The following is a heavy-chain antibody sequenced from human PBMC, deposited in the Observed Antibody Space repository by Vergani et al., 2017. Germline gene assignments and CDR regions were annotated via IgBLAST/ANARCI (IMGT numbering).Heavy chain of an antibody. CDR1: GGSISSSNW. CDR3: AREQSFSSPGATYEYVWGYGMDV. CDR2: IYHSGST. J-gene: IGHJ6*02. D-gene: IGHD3-16*01. V-gene: IGHV4-4*02. Sequence: QVQLQESGPGLVKPSGTLSLTCAVSGGSISSSNWWSWVRQPPGKGLEWIGEIYHSGSTNYNPCIKSRVTISVDKSKNQFALKLSSVTAADTAVYYCAREQSFSSPGATYEYVWGYGMDVWGQGTTVTVSS.